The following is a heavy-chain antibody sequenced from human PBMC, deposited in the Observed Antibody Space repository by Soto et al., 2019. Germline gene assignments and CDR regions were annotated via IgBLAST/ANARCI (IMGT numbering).Heavy chain of an antibody. CDR2: ISGSGGST. CDR3: ARRSSCWYFDY. V-gene: IGHV3-23*01. J-gene: IGHJ4*02. D-gene: IGHD6-19*01. CDR1: GFTFSNYA. Sequence: EVQLLESGGGLVQPGGSLRLSCAAPGFTFSNYAMNWVRQAPGKGLEGGSVISGSGGSTYYAGSVKGRFTISIDNSKYTLYLQMSSLRAEEPAVYYFARRSSCWYFDYWGQGTLVTVSS.